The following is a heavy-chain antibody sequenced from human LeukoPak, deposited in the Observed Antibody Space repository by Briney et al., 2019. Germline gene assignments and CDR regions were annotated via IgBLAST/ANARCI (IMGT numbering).Heavy chain of an antibody. CDR1: GYSFTSYW. Sequence: GESLKISCKGSGYSFTSYWIGCVGQMAAKGLEWRGIIYPGDCDTRYSASFQGQVTTSADKSISTAYLKWSSLNASATAMYYCARHDSSWSPVDYWGQGTLVTVSS. D-gene: IGHD6-13*01. J-gene: IGHJ4*02. V-gene: IGHV5-51*01. CDR2: IYPGDCDT. CDR3: ARHDSSWSPVDY.